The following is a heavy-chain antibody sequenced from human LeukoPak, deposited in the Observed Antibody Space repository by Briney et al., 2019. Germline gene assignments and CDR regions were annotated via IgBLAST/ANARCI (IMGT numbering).Heavy chain of an antibody. CDR2: ISDRGGST. D-gene: IGHD2-15*01. J-gene: IGHJ4*02. Sequence: LAGGSLRLSCAVSGITLSNYGMSWVRQAPGKGLEWVAGISDRGGSTNYADSVKGRFTVSRDNPKNTLWLQMNSLRAEDTAVYFCAKRGVVIRAIIVVGFHKEAHYFDYWGRGALVTVSS. V-gene: IGHV3-23*01. CDR3: AKRGVVIRAIIVVGFHKEAHYFDY. CDR1: GITLSNYG.